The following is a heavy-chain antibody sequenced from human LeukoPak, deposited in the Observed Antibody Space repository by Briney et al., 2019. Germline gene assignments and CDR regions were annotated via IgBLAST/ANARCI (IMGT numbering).Heavy chain of an antibody. Sequence: PSETLSLTCSVSGDSISSYAWSWIRRPPGKGLEWIGDISRSGDTNYSPSLKSRLTISVDMSKNQFSLKLRSVTAADTAVYYCAKDRGGGRAAFDIWGQGTVVTVSS. V-gene: IGHV4-59*01. D-gene: IGHD3-10*01. J-gene: IGHJ3*02. CDR1: GDSISSYA. CDR2: ISRSGDT. CDR3: AKDRGGGRAAFDI.